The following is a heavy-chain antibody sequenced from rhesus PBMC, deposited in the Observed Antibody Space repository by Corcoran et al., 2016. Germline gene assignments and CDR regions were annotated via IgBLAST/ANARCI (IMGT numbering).Heavy chain of an antibody. CDR3: ARGGGTNFDY. CDR1: DGPNSSHY. Sequence: QLQLQESGPGPVKPPDILSLTCAVSDGPNSSHYWSCTRRLPGKGLEWIGRVSGSGVSTDSNPSLRIRVTISIDTSKNQFSLKLKSVTAAATAVFYCARGGGTNFDYWGQGVLVTVSS. V-gene: IGHV4-173*01. J-gene: IGHJ4*01. D-gene: IGHD5-24*01. CDR2: VSGSGVST.